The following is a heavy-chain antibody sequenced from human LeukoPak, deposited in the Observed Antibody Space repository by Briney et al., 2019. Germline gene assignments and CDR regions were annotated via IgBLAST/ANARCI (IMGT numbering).Heavy chain of an antibody. CDR2: ISYDGSNK. CDR3: ARDRGGVVGPPLVN. CDR1: GFTFSSYA. D-gene: IGHD3-16*02. V-gene: IGHV3-30-3*01. Sequence: WGSLRLSCAASGFTFSSYAMHWVRQAPGKGLEWVAVISYDGSNKYYADSVKGRFTISRDNSKNTLYLQMNSLRAEDTAVYYCARDRGGVVGPPLVNWGQGTLVTVSS. J-gene: IGHJ4*02.